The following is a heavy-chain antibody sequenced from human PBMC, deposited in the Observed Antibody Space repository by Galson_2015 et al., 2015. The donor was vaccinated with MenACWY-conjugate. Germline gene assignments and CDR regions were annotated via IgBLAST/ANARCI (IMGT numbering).Heavy chain of an antibody. CDR2: IYPYDSDT. D-gene: IGHD6-19*01. CDR3: ARPRGTAVRPHYFDF. J-gene: IGHJ4*02. Sequence: QSGAEVKKSGESLTISCTGSGYIFTNYWIGWVRQMPGKGLEWMGSIYPYDSDTRYSPPFQGQVTISADKSINTAYLQWTSLKASHTAMYYCARPRGTAVRPHYFDFWAQGTLVTVSS. CDR1: GYIFTNYW. V-gene: IGHV5-51*01.